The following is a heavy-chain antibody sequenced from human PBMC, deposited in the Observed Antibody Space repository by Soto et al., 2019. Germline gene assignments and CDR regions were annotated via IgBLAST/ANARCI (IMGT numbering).Heavy chain of an antibody. CDR3: ARGGSSRDYYYYGMDV. CDR1: GGTFSSYA. D-gene: IGHD3-10*01. V-gene: IGHV1-69*13. CDR2: IIPIFGTA. Sequence: ASVKVSCKASGGTFSSYAISWVRQAPGQGLEWMGGIIPIFGTANYAQKFQGRVTITADESTSTAYMELSSLRSEDTAVYYCARGGSSRDYYYYGMDVWGQGTTVTVSS. J-gene: IGHJ6*02.